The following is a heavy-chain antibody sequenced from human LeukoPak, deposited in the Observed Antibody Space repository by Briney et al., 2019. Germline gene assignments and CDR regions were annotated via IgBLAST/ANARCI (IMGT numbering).Heavy chain of an antibody. V-gene: IGHV1-8*02. CDR2: MNPNGGNT. Sequence: GASVKVSCKASGYSFTSYGINWVRQATGQGLEWMGWMNPNGGNTGYAQKFQGRVTMTRNTSISTAYMELSSLRSEDTAVYYCARVSGSSSWENDAFDIWGQGTMVTVSS. CDR1: GYSFTSYG. J-gene: IGHJ3*02. CDR3: ARVSGSSSWENDAFDI. D-gene: IGHD1-26*01.